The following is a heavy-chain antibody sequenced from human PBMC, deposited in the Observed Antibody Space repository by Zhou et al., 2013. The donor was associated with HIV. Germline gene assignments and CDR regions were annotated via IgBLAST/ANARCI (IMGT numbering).Heavy chain of an antibody. CDR3: ARAGWIEEQRDSGRGLGLR. D-gene: IGHD1-26*01. J-gene: IGHJ4*02. Sequence: QVQLVQSGAEVKKPGASVKVSCKASGYTFTDHYLHWVRQAPGQGLQWMGIINPSGGRANYAQKFQGRVTMTRDTSTNTVYMELSSLRPDDTAVYYCARAGWIEEQRDSGRGLGLRGDQGTRGHR. CDR1: GYTFTDHY. CDR2: INPSGGRA. V-gene: IGHV1-46*01.